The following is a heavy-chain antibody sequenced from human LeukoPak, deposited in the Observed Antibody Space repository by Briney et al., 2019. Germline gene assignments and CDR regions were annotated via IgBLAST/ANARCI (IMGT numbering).Heavy chain of an antibody. D-gene: IGHD2-15*01. CDR2: IWYDGSIQ. J-gene: IGHJ3*02. CDR3: TRDGYCSGGTCPAAFDI. V-gene: IGHV3-33*01. Sequence: GGSLRLSCAASGFTFSSHGMHWVRQTPGKGLEWVAVIWYDGSIQNYADSVKGLFTISRDNSKNTLYLQMDDLGAEDTAVYFCTRDGYCSGGTCPAAFDIWGQGTVVTVSS. CDR1: GFTFSSHG.